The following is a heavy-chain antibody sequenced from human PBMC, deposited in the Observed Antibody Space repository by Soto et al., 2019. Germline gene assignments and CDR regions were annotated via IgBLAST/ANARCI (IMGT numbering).Heavy chain of an antibody. CDR1: GFTVSSNY. J-gene: IGHJ5*02. D-gene: IGHD3-22*01. CDR2: IYSGGST. CDR3: ARDGYYYDSSPSWFDP. Sequence: PGGSLRLSCAASGFTVSSNYMSWVRQAPGKGLEWVSVIYSGGSTYYADSVKGRFTISRDNSKNTLYLQMNSLRAEDTAVYYCARDGYYYDSSPSWFDPWGQGTLVTVSS. V-gene: IGHV3-66*01.